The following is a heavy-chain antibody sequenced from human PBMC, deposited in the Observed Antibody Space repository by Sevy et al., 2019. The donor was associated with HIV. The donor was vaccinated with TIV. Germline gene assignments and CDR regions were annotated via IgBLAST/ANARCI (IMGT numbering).Heavy chain of an antibody. D-gene: IGHD2-2*01. CDR3: ARVGCSISSCPKGDAFDI. Sequence: GGSLRLSCAASRFTFSDYYMSWIRQAPGKGLEWVSYISGSSSYTNYADSVKGRFTISRDNAKNSLYLQMNSLRAEDTAVYYCARVGCSISSCPKGDAFDIWGQGTMVTVSS. CDR2: ISGSSSYT. CDR1: RFTFSDYY. V-gene: IGHV3-11*06. J-gene: IGHJ3*02.